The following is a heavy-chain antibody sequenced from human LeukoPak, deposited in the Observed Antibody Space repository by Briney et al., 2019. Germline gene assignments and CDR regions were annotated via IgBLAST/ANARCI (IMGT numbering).Heavy chain of an antibody. D-gene: IGHD4/OR15-4a*01. Sequence: GGSLRLSCAASGFTVSSNYMSWVRQAPGKGPEWVSVIYSGGSTYYADSVKGRFTISRDNSKNTLYLQMNSLRAEDTAVYYCAREDYGGSFDYWGQGTLVTVSS. V-gene: IGHV3-53*01. J-gene: IGHJ4*02. CDR1: GFTVSSNY. CDR3: AREDYGGSFDY. CDR2: IYSGGST.